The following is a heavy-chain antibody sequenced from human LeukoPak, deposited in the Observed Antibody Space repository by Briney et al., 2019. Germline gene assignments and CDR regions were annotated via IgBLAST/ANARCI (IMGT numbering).Heavy chain of an antibody. CDR1: GGSINDYY. V-gene: IGHV4-4*07. CDR3: ARGSFGHFDR. CDR2: FYSSGGT. Sequence: SETLSLTCSVSGGSINDYYRNWIRQPAGKGLEWIGRFYSSGGTYYNPTLKSPVTISVDKSKNQLSLNLRSVTAADTAVYYCARGSFGHFDRWGQGTLVTVSS. J-gene: IGHJ4*02. D-gene: IGHD5-18*01.